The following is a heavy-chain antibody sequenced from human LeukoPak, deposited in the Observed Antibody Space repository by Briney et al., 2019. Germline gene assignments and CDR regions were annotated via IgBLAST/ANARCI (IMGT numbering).Heavy chain of an antibody. V-gene: IGHV4-61*05. CDR3: AMYDSFFDY. Sequence: PSETLSLTCTVSGGSISSRSYYWSWLRQPPGKGLEWIGYIHYSGSTNYNPSLKSRATISLDTSKKQFFLMLSSVTDADTAVYYCAMYDSFFDYCGQGTLVIVSS. D-gene: IGHD1-1*01. J-gene: IGHJ4*02. CDR2: IHYSGST. CDR1: GGSISSRSYY.